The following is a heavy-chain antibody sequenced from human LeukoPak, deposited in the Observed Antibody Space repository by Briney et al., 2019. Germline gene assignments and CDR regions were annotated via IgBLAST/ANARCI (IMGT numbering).Heavy chain of an antibody. CDR3: AKDPMVRGRYDY. CDR1: GFTFSSYG. V-gene: IGHV3-23*01. Sequence: PGGSLRLSCAASGFTFSSYGMSWVRQAPGKGLEWVSAISGSGGSTYYADSVKGRLTISRDNSKNTLYLQMNSLRAEDTAVYYCAKDPMVRGRYDYWGQGTLVTVSS. J-gene: IGHJ4*02. D-gene: IGHD3-10*01. CDR2: ISGSGGST.